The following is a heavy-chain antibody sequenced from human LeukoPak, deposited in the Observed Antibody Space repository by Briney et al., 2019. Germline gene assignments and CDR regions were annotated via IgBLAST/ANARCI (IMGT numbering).Heavy chain of an antibody. Sequence: SGPTLVNPTQTLTLTCTFSGFSLSTSGVGVGWIRQPPGKALEWLALIYWNDDKRCSPSLKSRLTITKDTSKNQVVLTMTNMDPVDTATYYCAHSEVAALLSRYFDYWGQGTLVTVSS. V-gene: IGHV2-5*01. CDR3: AHSEVAALLSRYFDY. D-gene: IGHD6-13*01. CDR1: GFSLSTSGVG. CDR2: IYWNDDK. J-gene: IGHJ4*02.